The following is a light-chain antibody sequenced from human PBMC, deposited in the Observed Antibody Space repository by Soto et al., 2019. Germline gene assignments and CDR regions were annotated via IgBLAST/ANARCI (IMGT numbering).Light chain of an antibody. CDR2: AAS. CDR1: QSISKY. Sequence: DIQMTQSPSSLSASIGDRVTITCRASQSISKYLNWYQQKLGKAPKLLIYAASSLQSGVPSRFSGSGSGTDFSLTISSLQPEDLGTYYCQQSYNTPYTFGQGTKVDIK. CDR3: QQSYNTPYT. J-gene: IGKJ2*01. V-gene: IGKV1-39*01.